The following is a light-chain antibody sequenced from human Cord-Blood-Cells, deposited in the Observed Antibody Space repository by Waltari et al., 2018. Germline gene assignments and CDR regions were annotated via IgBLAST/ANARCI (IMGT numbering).Light chain of an antibody. CDR3: CSYAGSSTLV. J-gene: IGLJ3*02. Sequence: QSALTQPASVSGSPGQSITISCTGPSSAVGRYNLVSWYQQHPGKAPKLMIYEVSKRPSGVSNRFSGSKSGNTASLTISGLQAEDEADYYCCSYAGSSTLVFGGGTKLTVL. V-gene: IGLV2-23*02. CDR1: SSAVGRYNL. CDR2: EVS.